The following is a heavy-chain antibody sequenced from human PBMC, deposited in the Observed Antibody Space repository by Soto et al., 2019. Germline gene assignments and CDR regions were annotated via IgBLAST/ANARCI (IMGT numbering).Heavy chain of an antibody. CDR3: AKSLGYCSGNNCVGYYYYMDV. V-gene: IGHV3-23*04. J-gene: IGHJ6*03. CDR2: IGGSGSST. Sequence: EVQLVESGGGLVQPGGSLRLSCAASGFTFSSYAMIWVRQAPGKGLEWVSGIGGSGSSTYYADSVKGRFTISRDNSKNTLYLQMNSLRADDTAVYYCAKSLGYCSGNNCVGYYYYMDVWGKGTTVTVSS. D-gene: IGHD2-15*01. CDR1: GFTFSSYA.